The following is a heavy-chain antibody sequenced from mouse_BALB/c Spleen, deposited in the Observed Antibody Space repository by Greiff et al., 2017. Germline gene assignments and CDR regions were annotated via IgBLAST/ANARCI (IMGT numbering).Heavy chain of an antibody. CDR3: ASDPSYAMDY. Sequence: VQLQQSGAELVKPGASVKLSCTASGFNINDTYMHWVKQRPEQGLEWIGRIDPANGNTKYDPKFQGKATITADTSSNTAYLQLSSLTYEDTAVYDCASDPSYAMDYWGQGTSVTVSS. CDR2: IDPANGNT. CDR1: GFNINDTY. J-gene: IGHJ4*01. V-gene: IGHV14-3*02.